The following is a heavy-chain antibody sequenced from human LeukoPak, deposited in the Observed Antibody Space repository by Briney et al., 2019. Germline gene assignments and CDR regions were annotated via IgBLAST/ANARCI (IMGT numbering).Heavy chain of an antibody. J-gene: IGHJ4*02. D-gene: IGHD1-26*01. V-gene: IGHV1-69*13. CDR1: GGTFSSYA. CDR3: ARDKSGSYRSFDY. Sequence: ASVKVSCKASGGTFSSYAISWVRQAPGQGLEWMGGIIPIFGTANYAQKFQGRVTITADGSTSTAYMELSSLRSEDTAVYYCARDKSGSYRSFDYWGQGTLVTVSS. CDR2: IIPIFGTA.